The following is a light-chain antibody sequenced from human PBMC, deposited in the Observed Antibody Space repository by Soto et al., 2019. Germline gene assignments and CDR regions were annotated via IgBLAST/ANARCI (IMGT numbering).Light chain of an antibody. V-gene: IGLV2-14*01. CDR1: SSDVGDYKY. J-gene: IGLJ2*01. CDR3: NSCTDTTSLI. CDR2: EVS. Sequence: QSALTQPASVSGSPGQSITISCTGTSSDVGDYKYVSWYQQHPGNAPKLIIYEVSNRPSGISNRFSGSKSGNTASLTISGLQAEDEADYYCNSCTDTTSLIFGGGTKVTVL.